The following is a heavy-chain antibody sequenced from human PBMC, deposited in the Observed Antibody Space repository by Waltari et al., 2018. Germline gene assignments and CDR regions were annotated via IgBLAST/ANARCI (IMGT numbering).Heavy chain of an antibody. CDR1: GGSISSYY. D-gene: IGHD2-2*01. J-gene: IGHJ6*03. V-gene: IGHV4-59*01. Sequence: QVQLQESGSGLVKPSETLSLTCPVSGGSISSYYWSWIRHPPGKGLEWIGYIYYSGSTNYNPSLKSRVTISVDTSKNQFSLKLSSVTAADTAVYYCARAPRGTSSPPYYMDVWGKGTTVTVSS. CDR3: ARAPRGTSSPPYYMDV. CDR2: IYYSGST.